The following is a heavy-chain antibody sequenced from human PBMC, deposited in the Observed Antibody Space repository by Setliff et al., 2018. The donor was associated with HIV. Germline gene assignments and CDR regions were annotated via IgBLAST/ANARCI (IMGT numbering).Heavy chain of an antibody. Sequence: SETLSLTCTVSGGSISSHYWGWIRQPPGKGLEWIGYIYYSGSTIYNPSLKSRVAISVDTSKNQSSLKLTSVTAADTAVYYCARDQRTAVAGTYYWGQGTLVTVSS. D-gene: IGHD6-19*01. CDR1: GGSISSHY. CDR3: ARDQRTAVAGTYY. CDR2: IYYSGST. J-gene: IGHJ4*02. V-gene: IGHV4-59*11.